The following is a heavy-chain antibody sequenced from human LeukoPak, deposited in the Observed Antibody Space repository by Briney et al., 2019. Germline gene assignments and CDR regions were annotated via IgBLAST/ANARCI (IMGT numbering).Heavy chain of an antibody. CDR3: ARHRGSSWYSGAFDI. J-gene: IGHJ3*02. Sequence: SETLSLTCTVSGGSISSYYWSWIRQPPGKGLEWIAYISDIGSINYNPSLKSRVTISVDTSKNQFSLKLSSVTAADTAVYYCARHRGSSWYSGAFDIWGQGTMVTVSS. CDR2: ISDIGSI. CDR1: GGSISSYY. V-gene: IGHV4-59*08. D-gene: IGHD6-13*01.